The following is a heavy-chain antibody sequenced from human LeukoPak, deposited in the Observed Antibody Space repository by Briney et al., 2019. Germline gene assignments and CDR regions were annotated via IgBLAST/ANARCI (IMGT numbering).Heavy chain of an antibody. CDR3: TTGGYSYGQTNDY. V-gene: IGHV3-49*04. CDR1: GFTFGDYA. CDR2: IRSKAYGGTT. Sequence: GRSLRLSCAASGFTFGDYAMSWVRQAPGKGLEWVGFIRSKAYGGTTEYAASVKGRFTISRDDSKSIAYLQMNSLKTEDTAVYYCTTGGYSYGQTNDYWGQGTLVTVSS. J-gene: IGHJ4*02. D-gene: IGHD5-18*01.